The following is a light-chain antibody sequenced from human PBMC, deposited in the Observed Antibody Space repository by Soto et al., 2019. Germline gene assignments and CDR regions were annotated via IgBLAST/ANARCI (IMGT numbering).Light chain of an antibody. CDR2: GAS. Sequence: EIVLTQSPGTLSVSPGERATLSCRASQIVSSTYFAWFQQKPGQAPRLLIYGASTRATGIPDRFSGSGSGTDLTLTISGLEPEDCALYCWQQYGVTPPNTFGGGTKVEV. J-gene: IGKJ4*01. V-gene: IGKV3-20*01. CDR3: QQYGVTPPNT. CDR1: QIVSSTY.